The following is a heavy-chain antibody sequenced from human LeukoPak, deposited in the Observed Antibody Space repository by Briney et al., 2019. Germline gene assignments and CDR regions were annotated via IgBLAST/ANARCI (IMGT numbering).Heavy chain of an antibody. Sequence: GGSLRLSCAASGFTFSNYAMNWVRQAPGKGLEWVSVISSSDGKIYYADSVKGRFTISRDNSRNTLYLQMNSLRAEDTAVYYCAKDTCSSTSCYTPSFDPWGQGTLVTVSS. J-gene: IGHJ5*02. D-gene: IGHD2-2*02. CDR1: GFTFSNYA. V-gene: IGHV3-23*01. CDR2: ISSSDGKI. CDR3: AKDTCSSTSCYTPSFDP.